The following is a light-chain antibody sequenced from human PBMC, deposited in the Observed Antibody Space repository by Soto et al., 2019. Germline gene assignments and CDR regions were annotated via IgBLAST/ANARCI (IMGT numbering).Light chain of an antibody. V-gene: IGKV3D-20*02. Sequence: VLTQSPGTLSLSPGESATLSCRASQTVSITYLTWYQQKPGQAPRLLIFGASNRATGIPARFSGSGSGTDFTLTISSLEPEDFAVYYCQQRSNWPITFGQGTRLEIK. CDR3: QQRSNWPIT. CDR1: QTVSITY. CDR2: GAS. J-gene: IGKJ5*01.